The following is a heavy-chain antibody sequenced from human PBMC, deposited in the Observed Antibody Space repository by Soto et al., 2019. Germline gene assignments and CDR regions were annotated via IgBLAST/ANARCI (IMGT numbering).Heavy chain of an antibody. V-gene: IGHV3-30-3*01. CDR2: ISYDGSNK. CDR1: GFTFSSYA. D-gene: IGHD4-17*01. CDR3: ARDGHDYGDLQTQYYFDY. Sequence: GGSLRLSCAASGFTFSSYAMHWVRQAPGKGQEWVAVISYDGSNKYYADSVKGRFTISRDNSKNTLYLQMNSLRAEDTAVYYCARDGHDYGDLQTQYYFDYWGQGTLVTVSS. J-gene: IGHJ4*02.